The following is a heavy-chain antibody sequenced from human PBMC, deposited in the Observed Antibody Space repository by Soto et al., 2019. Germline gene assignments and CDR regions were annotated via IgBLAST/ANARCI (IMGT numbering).Heavy chain of an antibody. V-gene: IGHV3-30*18. CDR2: ISYDGSNK. Sequence: QVQLVESGGGVVQTGRSLRLSCAASGFTFSSYGMHWVRQAPGKGLEWVAVISYDGSNKYYADSVKGRFTISRDNSKNTLYLQMTSLRADDTAVYDCAKRRSLMVYAIHGEDYFDYWCQGTLVTVSS. J-gene: IGHJ4*02. CDR3: AKRRSLMVYAIHGEDYFDY. CDR1: GFTFSSYG. D-gene: IGHD2-8*01.